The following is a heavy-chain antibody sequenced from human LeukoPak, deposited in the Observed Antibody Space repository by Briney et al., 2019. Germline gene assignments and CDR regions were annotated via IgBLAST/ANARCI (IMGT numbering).Heavy chain of an antibody. CDR2: ISGSGGST. CDR3: AKDLRVGFLGIFDY. J-gene: IGHJ4*02. D-gene: IGHD3-3*01. Sequence: GGSLRLSCAASGFTFSSYAMSWVRQAPGKGLEWASAISGSGGSTYYADSVKGRFTISRDNSKNTLYLQMNSLRAEDTAVYYCAKDLRVGFLGIFDYWGQGTLVTVSS. V-gene: IGHV3-23*01. CDR1: GFTFSSYA.